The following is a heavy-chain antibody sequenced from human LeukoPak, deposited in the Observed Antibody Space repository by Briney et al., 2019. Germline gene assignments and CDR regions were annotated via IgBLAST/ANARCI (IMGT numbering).Heavy chain of an antibody. CDR1: GGSFIGYY. J-gene: IGHJ4*02. CDR3: ARGNGNFDY. V-gene: IGHV1-2*04. Sequence: SVKVSCKASGGSFIGYYIHWVRQAPGQGLEWMGWINPDSGGTNYAKKFQGWVTMTWDTSISTVYMELSRLSYDDTAVYYCARGNGNFDYWGQGTLVTVSS. CDR2: INPDSGGT.